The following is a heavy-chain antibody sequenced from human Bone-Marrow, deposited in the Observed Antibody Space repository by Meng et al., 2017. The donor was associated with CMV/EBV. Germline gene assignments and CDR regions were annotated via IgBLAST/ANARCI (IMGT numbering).Heavy chain of an antibody. V-gene: IGHV3-49*04. D-gene: IGHD3-16*01. J-gene: IGHJ5*02. CDR3: TREDVTGWGFAWFDP. Sequence: GGSLRLSCEASGFTFGDYALSWVRQAPGKGLEWVGFMRSKAYGGTTEYSASVKGRFTISRDDSKSIAYLQMDSLKTEDTAVYYCTREDVTGWGFAWFDPWGQGTPVTVSS. CDR2: MRSKAYGGTT. CDR1: GFTFGDYA.